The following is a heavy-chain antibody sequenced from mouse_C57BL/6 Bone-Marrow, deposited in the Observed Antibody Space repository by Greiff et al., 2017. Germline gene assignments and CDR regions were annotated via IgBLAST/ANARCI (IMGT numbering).Heavy chain of an antibody. CDR1: GYTFTNYW. Sequence: VKLLESGAELVRPGTSVKMSCKASGYTFTNYWIGWAKQRPGHGLEWIGDIYPGGGYTNYNEKFKGKATLTADKSSSTAYMQFSSLTSEDSAIYYCAREGGNYNYYAMDYWGQGTSVTVAS. D-gene: IGHD2-1*01. CDR3: AREGGNYNYYAMDY. CDR2: IYPGGGYT. J-gene: IGHJ4*01. V-gene: IGHV1-63*01.